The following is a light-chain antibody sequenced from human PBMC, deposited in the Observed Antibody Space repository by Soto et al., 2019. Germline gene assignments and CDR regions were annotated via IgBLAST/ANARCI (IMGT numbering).Light chain of an antibody. CDR1: SSDFGGYNY. J-gene: IGLJ7*01. CDR2: EVS. CDR3: RSYTSSSTYV. Sequence: QSVLTQPASVSGSPGQSIAISCTGTSSDFGGYNYVSWYQQHPGKAPKLMISEVSNRPSGVSNRFSGSKSGNTASLTISGLQAEDEADYYCRSYTSSSTYVFGAGTQLTGL. V-gene: IGLV2-14*01.